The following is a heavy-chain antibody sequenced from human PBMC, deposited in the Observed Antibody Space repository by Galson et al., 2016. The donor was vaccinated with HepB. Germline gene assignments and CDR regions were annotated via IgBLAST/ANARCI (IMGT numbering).Heavy chain of an antibody. CDR2: ISYSGTT. D-gene: IGHD3-22*01. CDR3: ARDSTHYDDTSGYYYGLYFYGMDV. V-gene: IGHV4-59*01. Sequence: TLSLTCTVSGGSISSDYWSWVRQPPGKGLEWIGYISYSGTTKYNPSLQSRVTIPIDRSKNHFSLKLSSVTAADTAVYYCARDSTHYDDTSGYYYGLYFYGMDVWGQGTTVTVSS. CDR1: GGSISSDY. J-gene: IGHJ6*02.